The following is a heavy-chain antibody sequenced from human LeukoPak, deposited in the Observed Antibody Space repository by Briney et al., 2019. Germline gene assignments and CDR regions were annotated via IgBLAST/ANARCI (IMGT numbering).Heavy chain of an antibody. Sequence: SGTLSLTCTVSGGSISSGSYYWSWIRQPAGKGLEWIGRIYTSGSTNYNPSLKSRVTISVDTSKNQFSLKLSSMTAADTAVYYCATLGYYYMDVWGKGTTVTVSS. V-gene: IGHV4-61*02. CDR1: GGSISSGSYY. J-gene: IGHJ6*03. CDR2: IYTSGST. CDR3: ATLGYYYMDV.